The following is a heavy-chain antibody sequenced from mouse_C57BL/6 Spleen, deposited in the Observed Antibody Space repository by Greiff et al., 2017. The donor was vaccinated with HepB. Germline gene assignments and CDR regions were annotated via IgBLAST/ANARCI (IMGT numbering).Heavy chain of an antibody. J-gene: IGHJ4*01. D-gene: IGHD2-2*01. Sequence: ESGPGLVKPSQSLSLTCSVTGYSITSGYYWNWIRQFPGNKLEWMGYISYDGSNNYNPSLKNRISITRDTSKNQFFLKLNSVTTEDTATYYCAGGRAIYYGYDDFLDYWGQGTSVTVSS. CDR3: AGGRAIYYGYDDFLDY. V-gene: IGHV3-6*01. CDR2: ISYDGSN. CDR1: GYSITSGYY.